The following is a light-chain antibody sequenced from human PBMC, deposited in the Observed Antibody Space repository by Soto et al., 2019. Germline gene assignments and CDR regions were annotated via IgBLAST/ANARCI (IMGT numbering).Light chain of an antibody. CDR2: DVT. Sequence: QSVLTQPASVSGSHGQSITISCTGTSSDIGGFNYVSWYQQHPGEAPKVIIYDVTHRPSGVSHRFSGSKSGNTASLTISGRQAEDEADYYCCSSTSSNTRVFGGGTKLTVL. V-gene: IGLV2-14*03. CDR3: CSSTSSNTRV. CDR1: SSDIGGFNY. J-gene: IGLJ3*02.